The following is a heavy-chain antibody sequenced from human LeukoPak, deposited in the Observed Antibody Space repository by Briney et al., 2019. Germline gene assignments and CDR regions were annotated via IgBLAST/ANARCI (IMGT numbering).Heavy chain of an antibody. V-gene: IGHV3-74*01. CDR2: ISCDGSST. J-gene: IGHJ4*02. CDR3: ATGHSSAYYSAFDC. CDR1: GFTFSNYW. D-gene: IGHD3-22*01. Sequence: RAGGSLRLSCAASGFTFSNYWMYWVRQAPGKVLVWVSRISCDGSSTSYTAAVKGRFTISRDKAKNTLYLQVNSLRADTTAVYYCATGHSSAYYSAFDCWGQGTLVTVSS.